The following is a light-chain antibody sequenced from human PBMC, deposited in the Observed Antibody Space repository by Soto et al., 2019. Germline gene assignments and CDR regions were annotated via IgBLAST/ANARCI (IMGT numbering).Light chain of an antibody. CDR3: QQYGSSPIT. CDR2: DTS. V-gene: IGKV3-20*01. Sequence: EIVLTQSPGTLSLSPGERATLSCRASQSVSSSYLAWYQQKPGQAPRLLIYDTSARATGVPARFSGSRSGPDFTLTISRLEPEDFAVYYCQQYGSSPITFGQGTRLE. CDR1: QSVSSSY. J-gene: IGKJ5*01.